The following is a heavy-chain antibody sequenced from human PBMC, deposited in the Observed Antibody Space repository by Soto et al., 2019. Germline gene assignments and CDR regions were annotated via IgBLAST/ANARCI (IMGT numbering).Heavy chain of an antibody. CDR2: LFYTGHT. D-gene: IGHD1-26*01. V-gene: IGHV4-39*01. CDR3: ATQEVGGSYVYTFDP. CDR1: GHSMSNTDYF. J-gene: IGHJ5*02. Sequence: PSETLSLTCTVSGHSMSNTDYFWGWIRQTPWSDLQWIGSLFYTGHTYYNPSLLSRVTISADTSKNQFSLKLSSVTAADTAVYYCATQEVGGSYVYTFDPWGQGTLVTVSS.